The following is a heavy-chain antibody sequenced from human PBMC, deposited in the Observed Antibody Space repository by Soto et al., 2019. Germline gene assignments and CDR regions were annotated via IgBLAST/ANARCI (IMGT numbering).Heavy chain of an antibody. Sequence: LRLSCAASGFTFSSYEMNWVRQAPGKGLEWVSYISSSGSTIYYADSVKGRFTISRDNAKNSLYLQMNSLRAEDTAVYYCARDPLDILTGYTTTDYFDYWGQGTLVTVSS. CDR1: GFTFSSYE. D-gene: IGHD3-9*01. J-gene: IGHJ4*02. CDR3: ARDPLDILTGYTTTDYFDY. CDR2: ISSSGSTI. V-gene: IGHV3-48*03.